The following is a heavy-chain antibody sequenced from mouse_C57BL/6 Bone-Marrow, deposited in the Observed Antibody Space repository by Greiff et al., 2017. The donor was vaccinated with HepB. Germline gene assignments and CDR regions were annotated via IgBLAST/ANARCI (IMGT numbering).Heavy chain of an antibody. J-gene: IGHJ2*01. D-gene: IGHD2-4*01. CDR2: ISSGGSYT. CDR1: GFTFSSYG. V-gene: IGHV5-6*01. CDR3: ARALSTMITLDY. Sequence: EVNVVESGGDLVKPGGSLKLSCAASGFTFSSYGMSWVRQTPDKRLEWVATISSGGSYTYYPASVKGRFTISRDNAKNTLYLQMSSLKSEDTAMYYCARALSTMITLDYWGQGTTLTVSS.